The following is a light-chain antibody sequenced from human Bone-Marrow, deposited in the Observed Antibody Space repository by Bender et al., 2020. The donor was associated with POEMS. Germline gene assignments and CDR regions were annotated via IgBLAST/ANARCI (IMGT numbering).Light chain of an antibody. V-gene: IGLV3-1*01. CDR2: QDV. CDR1: KLGDKY. J-gene: IGLJ1*01. Sequence: SYELTQPPPVSVSPGQTASISCSGDKLGDKYVSWYQQKPGQSPVLVIYQDVKRPSGIPERFSGSNSGNTATLTISGLQAQDEADYYCCSYAGSNTYVFGSGTKVTVL. CDR3: CSYAGSNTYV.